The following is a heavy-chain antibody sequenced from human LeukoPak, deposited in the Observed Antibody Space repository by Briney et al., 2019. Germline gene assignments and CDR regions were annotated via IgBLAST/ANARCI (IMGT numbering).Heavy chain of an antibody. CDR2: ISGSGGST. CDR1: GFTFSNSA. V-gene: IGHV3-23*01. D-gene: IGHD3-10*01. J-gene: IGHJ4*02. Sequence: GGSLRLSCAASGFTFSNSAMTWVRQAPGKGLEWVSAISGSGGSTYYADSVKGRFTISRDNSKNTLFLQMSSLRAEDTAVYYCAKLTRYGSGSYRDYWGQGTLVTVSS. CDR3: AKLTRYGSGSYRDY.